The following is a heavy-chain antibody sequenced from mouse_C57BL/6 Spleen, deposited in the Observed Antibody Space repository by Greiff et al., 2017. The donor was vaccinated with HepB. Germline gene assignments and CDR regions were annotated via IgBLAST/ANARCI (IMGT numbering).Heavy chain of an antibody. V-gene: IGHV1-15*01. Sequence: QVQLKESGAELVRPGASVTLSCKASGYTFTDYEMHWVKQTPVHGLEWIGAIDPETGGTAYNQKFKGKAILTADKSSSTAYMELRSLTSEDSAVYYCTRIGGSRSPWYFDVWGTGTTVTVS. J-gene: IGHJ1*03. D-gene: IGHD1-1*01. CDR3: TRIGGSRSPWYFDV. CDR2: IDPETGGT. CDR1: GYTFTDYE.